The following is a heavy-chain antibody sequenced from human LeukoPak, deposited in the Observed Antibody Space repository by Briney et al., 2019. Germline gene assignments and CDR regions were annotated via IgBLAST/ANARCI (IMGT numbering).Heavy chain of an antibody. Sequence: GESLQISCQVSGYTFTSYWIGWVRQMPGRGLEWMGIIYPGDSDTRYSSSFQGQVTISADKSIRTAYLQWSTLKASDTAIYYCAGRGPMGTLPYYFDYWGQGTLVTVSS. D-gene: IGHD3-10*01. J-gene: IGHJ4*02. V-gene: IGHV5-51*01. CDR2: IYPGDSDT. CDR3: AGRGPMGTLPYYFDY. CDR1: GYTFTSYW.